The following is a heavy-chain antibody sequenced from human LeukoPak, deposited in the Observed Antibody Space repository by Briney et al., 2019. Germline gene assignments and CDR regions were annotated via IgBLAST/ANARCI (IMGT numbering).Heavy chain of an antibody. J-gene: IGHJ4*02. CDR3: ARARGTGGYYFDY. CDR2: IYSAGNT. V-gene: IGHV3-66*01. D-gene: IGHD4-23*01. CDR1: GFTVSSNY. Sequence: GGSLRLSCAASGFTVSSNYMSWVRQAPRKGLEWVSVIYSAGNTFYADSVKGRFTISRDNSKNTLYLQMNSLRAEDTAVYYCARARGTGGYYFDYWGQGTLVTVSS.